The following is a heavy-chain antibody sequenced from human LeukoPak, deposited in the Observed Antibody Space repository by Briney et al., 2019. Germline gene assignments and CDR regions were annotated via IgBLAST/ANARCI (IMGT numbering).Heavy chain of an antibody. D-gene: IGHD5-18*01. CDR1: GFIFCEHD. CDR3: ARGPIHLWLHNGMDV. CDR2: IRSKAYGGTT. J-gene: IGHJ6*02. Sequence: GQSLRLFCTASGFIFCEHDMSGVRQAPGRGGEGVGFIRSKAYGGTTEYAASVIGRFTISRDDSEGIAYLQINSLRIDDTAVYYCARGPIHLWLHNGMDVWGQGTTVSVFS. V-gene: IGHV3-49*04.